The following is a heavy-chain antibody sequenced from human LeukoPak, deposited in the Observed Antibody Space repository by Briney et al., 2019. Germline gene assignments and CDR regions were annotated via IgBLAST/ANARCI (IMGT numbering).Heavy chain of an antibody. CDR1: GFTFSNYW. V-gene: IGHV3-74*01. D-gene: IGHD3-10*01. CDR2: ISGDGSST. J-gene: IGHJ4*02. Sequence: PGGSLRLSCAASGFTFSNYWMHWVRQAPGKGLVWVSRISGDGSSTTYADSVKGRFTISRDKSRNYLQMNSLRGDDTAIYYCAKDVRVGEYYGSGSYFDYWGQGTLVTVSS. CDR3: AKDVRVGEYYGSGSYFDY.